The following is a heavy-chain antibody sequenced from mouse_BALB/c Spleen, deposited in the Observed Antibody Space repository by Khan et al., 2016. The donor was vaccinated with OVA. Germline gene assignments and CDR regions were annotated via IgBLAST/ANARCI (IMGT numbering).Heavy chain of an antibody. J-gene: IGHJ1*01. CDR1: GFNIKDTY. CDR3: AGGETYFWYFDV. V-gene: IGHV14-3*02. CDR2: IDPANGNT. Sequence: EVELVESGAELVKPGASVKLSCTASGFNIKDTYMHWVKQRPEQGLEWIGRIDPANGNTKYDPKFQGKATITADTSSNTAYLQLSSLTSEDTAVYYCAGGETYFWYFDVWGEGTTVTVSS. D-gene: IGHD2-10*01.